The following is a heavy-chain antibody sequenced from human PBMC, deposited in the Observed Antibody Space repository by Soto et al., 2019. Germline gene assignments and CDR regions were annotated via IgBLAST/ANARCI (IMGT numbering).Heavy chain of an antibody. Sequence: EVQLLESGGGLVQPGGSLRLSCAASGFTFSSYAMSWVRQAPGKGLEWVSAISGSGGSTYYADSVKGRFTISRDNSKNTLYLQMNSLRAEVTAVYYCAKMQFGFLEWLLPHFDYWGQGTLVTVSS. J-gene: IGHJ4*02. V-gene: IGHV3-23*01. CDR2: ISGSGGST. CDR3: AKMQFGFLEWLLPHFDY. D-gene: IGHD3-3*01. CDR1: GFTFSSYA.